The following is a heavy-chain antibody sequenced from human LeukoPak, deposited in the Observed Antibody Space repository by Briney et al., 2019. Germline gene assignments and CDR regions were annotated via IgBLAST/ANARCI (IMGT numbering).Heavy chain of an antibody. CDR1: GFTFSSYG. D-gene: IGHD2-2*01. J-gene: IGHJ6*03. V-gene: IGHV3-30*02. Sequence: GGSLRLSCAASGFTFSSYGMHWVRQAPGKGLEWVTFIRYDGTDKYYADSVKGRFTISRDDSKNTLYLQMNSLRPEDTAVYYCAKDVYYCSSSTCPQYYYYMDVWGKGTTVTVSS. CDR3: AKDVYYCSSSTCPQYYYYMDV. CDR2: IRYDGTDK.